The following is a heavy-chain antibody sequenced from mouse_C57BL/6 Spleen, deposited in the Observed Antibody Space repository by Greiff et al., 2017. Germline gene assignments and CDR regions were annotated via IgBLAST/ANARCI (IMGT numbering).Heavy chain of an antibody. D-gene: IGHD1-1*01. CDR3: ARDTTVEVDYAMDD. Sequence: QVQLQPSGAELVQPGASVKISCKASGYAFSSYWMNWVKQRPGKGLAWIGQIYPGDGDTKYNGKFKGKATLTADKSSSTAYMQLSSLTYEDSAVYFCARDTTVEVDYAMDDWGQGTSVTVSS. J-gene: IGHJ4*01. CDR2: IYPGDGDT. V-gene: IGHV1-80*01. CDR1: GYAFSSYW.